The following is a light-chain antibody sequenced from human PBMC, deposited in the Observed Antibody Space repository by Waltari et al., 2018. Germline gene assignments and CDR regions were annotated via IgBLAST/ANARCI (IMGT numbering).Light chain of an antibody. V-gene: IGLV2-14*01. J-gene: IGLJ1*01. Sequence: QSVLTQPASVAGSPGQSITISCTGTNRDVGGYNYVSWYQQHPGKAPKLMIYDVSNPPSGVSNRFSGSKSGNTASLTISGLQAEDEADYYCSSYTSSSTQVFGTGTKVTVL. CDR1: NRDVGGYNY. CDR3: SSYTSSSTQV. CDR2: DVS.